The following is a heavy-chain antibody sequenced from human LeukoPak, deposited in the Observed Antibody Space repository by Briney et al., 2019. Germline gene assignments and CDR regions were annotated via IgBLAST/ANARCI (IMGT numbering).Heavy chain of an antibody. D-gene: IGHD6-19*01. Sequence: PGGSLRLSCAASGFTFDDYAMHWVRQAPGKGLEWVSGISWNSGSIGYADSVKGRFTISRDNAKNSPYLQMNSLRAEDTALYYCAKALYSSGWYVFDYWGQGTLVTVSS. V-gene: IGHV3-9*01. CDR3: AKALYSSGWYVFDY. J-gene: IGHJ4*02. CDR1: GFTFDDYA. CDR2: ISWNSGSI.